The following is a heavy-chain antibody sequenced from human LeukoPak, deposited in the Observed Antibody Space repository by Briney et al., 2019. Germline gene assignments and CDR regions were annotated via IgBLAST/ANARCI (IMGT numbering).Heavy chain of an antibody. CDR2: IYYTGIT. J-gene: IGHJ3*02. CDR1: GGSIRNYY. D-gene: IGHD2-15*01. V-gene: IGHV4-59*08. Sequence: SETLSLTCNVSGGSIRNYYWSWMRQPPGKELEWIGYIYYTGITNYNPSLKSRVTISVDTSKNQFSLKLSSVTAADTAVYYCASDRIEVDAFDIWGQGTMVTVSS. CDR3: ASDRIEVDAFDI.